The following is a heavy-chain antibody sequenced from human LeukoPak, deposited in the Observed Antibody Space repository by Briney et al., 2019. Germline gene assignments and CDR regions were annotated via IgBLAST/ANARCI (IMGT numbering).Heavy chain of an antibody. V-gene: IGHV3-48*04. CDR2: ISSSSSTI. J-gene: IGHJ4*02. D-gene: IGHD6-6*01. CDR3: ARSEQLVASYYFDY. Sequence: GGSLRLSCAASGFTFSSYGMNWVRQAPGKGLEWVSYISSSSSTIYYADSVKGRFTISRDNAKNSLYLQMNSLRAEYTAVYYCARSEQLVASYYFDYWGQGTLVTVSS. CDR1: GFTFSSYG.